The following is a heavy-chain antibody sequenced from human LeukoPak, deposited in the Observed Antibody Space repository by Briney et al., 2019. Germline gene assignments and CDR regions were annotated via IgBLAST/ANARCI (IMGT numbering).Heavy chain of an antibody. D-gene: IGHD3-16*01. V-gene: IGHV4-34*01. CDR3: ARENWGLAESGEEAFDM. Sequence: SETLSLTCAVYGGSFSGYYWSWIRQPPEKGLEWIGEINHSGSTNYNPSLKSRVTISVDTSKKQFSLKLSSVTAADTAVYYCARENWGLAESGEEAFDMWGRGTMVTVSS. J-gene: IGHJ3*02. CDR2: INHSGST. CDR1: GGSFSGYY.